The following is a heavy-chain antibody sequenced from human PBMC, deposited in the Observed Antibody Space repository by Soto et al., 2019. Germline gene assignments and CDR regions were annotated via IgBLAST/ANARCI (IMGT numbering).Heavy chain of an antibody. D-gene: IGHD3-3*01. CDR1: GASISSGDFY. Sequence: PSETLSLTCTVSGASISSGDFYWSWVRQPPGKGLEWIGFISSSGNIKPSPSLKSRVTISLDTSKNQFSLKLSSVTDADTAVYYCVRALGSRFMEWPRFDPWGQGTLVTVSS. CDR3: VRALGSRFMEWPRFDP. V-gene: IGHV4-30-4*01. CDR2: ISSSGNI. J-gene: IGHJ5*02.